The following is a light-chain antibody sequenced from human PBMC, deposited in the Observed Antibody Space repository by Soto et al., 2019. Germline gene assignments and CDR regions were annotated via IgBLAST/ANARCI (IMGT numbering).Light chain of an antibody. CDR3: QQYESYSGT. CDR2: DVS. J-gene: IGKJ1*01. CDR1: QSVSGW. V-gene: IGKV1-5*01. Sequence: DIQMTPSPSTLSASVGDRVIVTCRASQSVSGWLAWYQQKPGKAPKLLIYDVSSLERGVPSRFSGSGSGTEFTLTISGLHPDDFATYYCQQYESYSGTFGPGTKWIS.